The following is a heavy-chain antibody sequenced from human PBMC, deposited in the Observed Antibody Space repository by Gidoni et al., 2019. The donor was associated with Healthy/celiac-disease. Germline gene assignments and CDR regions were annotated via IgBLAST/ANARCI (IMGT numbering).Heavy chain of an antibody. CDR3: ARDGDSSLGYYFDY. Sequence: EVQLVESGGGLVKPGGSLRLSCAASGFTFSSYSMNWVRQAPGKGLEWVSSISSSSSYIYYADSVKGRFTISRDNAKNSLYLQMNSLRAEDTAVYYCARDGDSSLGYYFDYWGQGTLVTVSS. V-gene: IGHV3-21*01. J-gene: IGHJ4*02. CDR2: ISSSSSYI. CDR1: GFTFSSYS. D-gene: IGHD6-13*01.